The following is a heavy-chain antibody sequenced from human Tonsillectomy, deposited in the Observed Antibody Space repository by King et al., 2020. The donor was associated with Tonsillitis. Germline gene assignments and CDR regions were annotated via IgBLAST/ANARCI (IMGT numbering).Heavy chain of an antibody. Sequence: VQLQESGPGLVKPSETLSLTCAVSGYSISSGYFWGWIRQPTGKGLEWIGHIYHTGSTFYNPSLKARVTISVDTSKNQFSLKVTSVTAADTAVYYCARLTRLTPFADWGQGTLVTVSS. J-gene: IGHJ4*02. CDR1: GYSISSGYF. D-gene: IGHD2-21*01. CDR3: ARLTRLTPFAD. V-gene: IGHV4-38-2*01. CDR2: IYHTGST.